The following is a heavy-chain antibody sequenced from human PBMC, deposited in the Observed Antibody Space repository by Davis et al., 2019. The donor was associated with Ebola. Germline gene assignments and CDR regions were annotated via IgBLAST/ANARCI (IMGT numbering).Heavy chain of an antibody. CDR3: ARRSYSSSLIDS. CDR1: GGSFNYYS. CDR2: INHSGKT. D-gene: IGHD6-13*01. Sequence: MPSETLSLTCAVSGGSFNYYSWNWIRQPPGKGLEWIGEINHSGKTNNSPSLKSRVTISVDTSKNQFSLKLSSVTAADTAVYFCARRSYSSSLIDSWGQGSLVTVSS. J-gene: IGHJ4*02. V-gene: IGHV4-34*01.